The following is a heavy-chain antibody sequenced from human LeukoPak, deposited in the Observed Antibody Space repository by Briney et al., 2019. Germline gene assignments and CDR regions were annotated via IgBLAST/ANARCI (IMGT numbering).Heavy chain of an antibody. Sequence: GGSLRLSCAASGFTFSGYGMHWVRQAPGKGLEWVTFIRYDERNKYYADSVEGRFTISRDNSKNTLYLQMNSLRAEDTAVYYCAKAPRGFGVFDYWGQGTLVTVSS. J-gene: IGHJ4*02. D-gene: IGHD3-3*01. CDR2: IRYDERNK. V-gene: IGHV3-30*02. CDR3: AKAPRGFGVFDY. CDR1: GFTFSGYG.